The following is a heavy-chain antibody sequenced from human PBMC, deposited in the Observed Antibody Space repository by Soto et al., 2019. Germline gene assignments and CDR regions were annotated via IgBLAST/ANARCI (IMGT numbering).Heavy chain of an antibody. Sequence: QVQLQESGPGLVKPSQTLSLTCAVSGGSISGNGYYWNWIRQHPGKGLEWIGYISYSGRTFYSPSLTRRVTTSLDTSKNQFSLKLSSVTAADTAIYYCARGSIFGVVLNAFDIWGQGTMVAVSS. CDR2: ISYSGRT. J-gene: IGHJ3*02. V-gene: IGHV4-31*11. CDR1: GGSISGNGYY. CDR3: ARGSIFGVVLNAFDI. D-gene: IGHD3-3*01.